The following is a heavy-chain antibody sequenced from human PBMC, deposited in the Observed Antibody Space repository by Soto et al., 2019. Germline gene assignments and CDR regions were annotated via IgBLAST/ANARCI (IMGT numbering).Heavy chain of an antibody. CDR3: ARDKGRSYYDFWSGYLDY. V-gene: IGHV3-33*01. CDR1: GFTFSSYG. CDR2: IWYDGSNK. J-gene: IGHJ4*02. Sequence: GGSLRLSCAASGFTFSSYGMHWVRQAPGKGLEWVAVIWYDGSNKYYADSVKGRFTISRDNSKNTLYLQTNSLRAEDTAVYYCARDKGRSYYDFWSGYLDYWGQGTLVTVSS. D-gene: IGHD3-3*01.